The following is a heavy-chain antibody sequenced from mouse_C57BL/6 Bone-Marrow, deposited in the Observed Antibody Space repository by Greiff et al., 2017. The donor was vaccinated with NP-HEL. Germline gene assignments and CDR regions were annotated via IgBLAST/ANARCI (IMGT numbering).Heavy chain of an antibody. CDR2: ISDGGSYT. Sequence: EVKLVESGGGLVKPGGSLKLSCAASGFTFSSYAMSWVRQTPEKRLEWVATISDGGSYTYYPDNVKGRFTISRDNAKNNLYLQMSHLKSGDTAMYYCARDGYTGDYWGKGTTLTVSS. CDR1: GFTFSSYA. J-gene: IGHJ2*01. CDR3: ARDGYTGDY. D-gene: IGHD2-2*01. V-gene: IGHV5-4*01.